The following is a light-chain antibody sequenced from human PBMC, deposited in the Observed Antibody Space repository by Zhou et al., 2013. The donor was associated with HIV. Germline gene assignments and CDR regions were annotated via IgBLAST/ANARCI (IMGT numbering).Light chain of an antibody. Sequence: DIQMTQSPSTLSASVGDRVTITCRASQTISNWLAWYQQKAGKAPKLLIYRASSLKTGVPSRFSGGGSGTEFTLTINSLQPEDFATYYCQQYNSYSYTFGQGTKLEIK. J-gene: IGKJ2*01. V-gene: IGKV1-5*03. CDR3: QQYNSYSYT. CDR2: RAS. CDR1: QTISNW.